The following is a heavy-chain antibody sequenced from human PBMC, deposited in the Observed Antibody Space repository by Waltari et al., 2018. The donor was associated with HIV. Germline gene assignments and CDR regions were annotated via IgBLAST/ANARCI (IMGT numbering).Heavy chain of an antibody. J-gene: IGHJ4*02. CDR2: INHSGST. CDR1: GGSFSGYY. CDR3: ARVGRRAVAGKGIDY. Sequence: QVQLQQWGAGLLKPSETLSLTCAVYGGSFSGYYWSWIRQPPGKGLEWIGEINHSGSTNSNPSLKSRVTISVDTSKNQFSLKLSSVTAADTAVYYCARVGRRAVAGKGIDYWGQGTLVTVSS. V-gene: IGHV4-34*01. D-gene: IGHD6-19*01.